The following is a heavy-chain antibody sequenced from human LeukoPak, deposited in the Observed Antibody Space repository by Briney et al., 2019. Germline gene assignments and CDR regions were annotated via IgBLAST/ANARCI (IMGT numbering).Heavy chain of an antibody. Sequence: GGSLRLSCAASGFTFSDYYMSWIRQAPGKGLEWVSYISSSGSTIYYADSVKGRFTISRDNSKNTLYLQMGSLRIEDMAVYYCASSPPTGTTWYFDLWGRGTLVTVSS. V-gene: IGHV3-11*04. D-gene: IGHD1-7*01. CDR2: ISSSGSTI. J-gene: IGHJ2*01. CDR1: GFTFSDYY. CDR3: ASSPPTGTTWYFDL.